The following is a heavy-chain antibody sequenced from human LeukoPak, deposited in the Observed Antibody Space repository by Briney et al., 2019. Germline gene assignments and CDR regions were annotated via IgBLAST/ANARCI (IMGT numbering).Heavy chain of an antibody. V-gene: IGHV3-21*01. CDR2: LSASTTYI. CDR1: GFTFSGYN. Sequence: GGSLRLSCAASGFTFSGYNMNRVRQAPGKGLEWVSSLSASTTYIYYADSVKGRFTISRDNAKNSLYLQTNSLRGEDTAVYYCARGQNGFDYWGQGTLVTVSS. CDR3: ARGQNGFDY. D-gene: IGHD2-8*01. J-gene: IGHJ4*02.